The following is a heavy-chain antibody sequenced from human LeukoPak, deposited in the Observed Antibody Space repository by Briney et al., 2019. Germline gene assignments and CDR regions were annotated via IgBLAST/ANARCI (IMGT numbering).Heavy chain of an antibody. V-gene: IGHV3-23*01. CDR2: ISGSGGST. CDR1: GFTFSSYA. Sequence: GGSLRLSCAASGFTFSSYALSWVRQAPGKGLEWVSAISGSGGSTYYADSVKGRFTISRDNSKNTLYLQMNSLRAEDTAVYYCAKSPAPYCGGDCYLDYWGQGTLVTVSS. D-gene: IGHD2-21*01. J-gene: IGHJ4*02. CDR3: AKSPAPYCGGDCYLDY.